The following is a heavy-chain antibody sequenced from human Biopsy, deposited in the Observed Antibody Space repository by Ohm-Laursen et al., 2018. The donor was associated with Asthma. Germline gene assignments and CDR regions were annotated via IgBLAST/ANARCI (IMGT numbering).Heavy chain of an antibody. D-gene: IGHD6-19*01. CDR3: AGGDSSGWSHYYFDY. V-gene: IGHV3-7*01. CDR1: GFTFGDYW. J-gene: IGHJ4*02. CDR2: IKHDGTEK. Sequence: SLRLSCTASGFTFGDYWMSWVRQAPGKGLEWVANIKHDGTEKNHVDSLKGRFTISRDNAKNSLYLQMNSLRAEDTAVYYCAGGDSSGWSHYYFDYWGQGTLVTVSS.